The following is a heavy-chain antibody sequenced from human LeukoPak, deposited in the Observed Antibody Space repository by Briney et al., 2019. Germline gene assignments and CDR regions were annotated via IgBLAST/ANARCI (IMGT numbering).Heavy chain of an antibody. V-gene: IGHV1-18*01. Sequence: ASVRVSCKASGGTFSSYAISWVRQAPGQGLEWMGWISAYNGNTNYAQKLQGSVTMTTDTSTSTAYMELRSLRSDDTAVYYCARSPYSSRAPRWFDPWGQGTPVTLYS. CDR1: GGTFSSYA. CDR3: ARSPYSSRAPRWFDP. CDR2: ISAYNGNT. D-gene: IGHD6-13*01. J-gene: IGHJ5*02.